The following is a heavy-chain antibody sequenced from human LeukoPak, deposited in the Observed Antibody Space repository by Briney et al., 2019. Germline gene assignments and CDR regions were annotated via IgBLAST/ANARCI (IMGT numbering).Heavy chain of an antibody. CDR2: ISSSSSTI. CDR3: ARRAYSSGP. CDR1: GFTFSSYS. J-gene: IGHJ4*02. V-gene: IGHV3-48*01. D-gene: IGHD6-19*01. Sequence: SGGSLRLSCAASGFTFSSYSMNWVRQAPGKGLEWVSYISSSSSTIYYADSVKGRFTISRDNAKNSLYLQMNSLRAEDTAVYYCARRAYSSGPWGQGTLVTVSS.